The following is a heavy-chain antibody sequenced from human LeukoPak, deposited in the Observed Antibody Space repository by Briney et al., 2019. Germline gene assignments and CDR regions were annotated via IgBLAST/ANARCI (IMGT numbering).Heavy chain of an antibody. CDR1: GGPISSGDYY. Sequence: SQTLSLTCTVSGGPISSGDYYWSWIRQPPGKGLEWIGYIYYSGSTYYNPSLKSRVTISVDTSKNQFSLKLSSVTAADTAVYYCARDTSNWGTFDYWGQGTLVTVSS. CDR3: ARDTSNWGTFDY. CDR2: IYYSGST. D-gene: IGHD7-27*01. J-gene: IGHJ4*02. V-gene: IGHV4-30-4*08.